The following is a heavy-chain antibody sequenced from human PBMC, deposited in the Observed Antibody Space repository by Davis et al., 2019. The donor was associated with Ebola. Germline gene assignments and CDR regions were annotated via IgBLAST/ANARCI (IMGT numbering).Heavy chain of an antibody. D-gene: IGHD4-17*01. CDR2: TRNKANSYTT. CDR3: TCTYGETDY. V-gene: IGHV3-72*01. CDR1: GFTFSDHY. Sequence: SCAASGFTFSDHYMDWVRQAPGKGLEWVGRTRNKANSYTTEYAASVKGRFTISRDDSKNTAYLQMNSLKTEDTAVYYCTCTYGETDYWGQGTLVTVSS. J-gene: IGHJ4*02.